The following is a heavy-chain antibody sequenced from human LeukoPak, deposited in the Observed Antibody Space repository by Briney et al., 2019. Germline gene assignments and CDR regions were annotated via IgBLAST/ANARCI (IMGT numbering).Heavy chain of an antibody. V-gene: IGHV1-69*05. Sequence: SVKVSCKASGGTFSSYAISWVRQAPGQGLEWMGGIIPIFGTANYAQKFQGRVTITTDESTSTAYMELSSLRSDDTAMYYCAREEQLALTLYYWGQGTLVTVSS. CDR1: GGTFSSYA. CDR3: AREEQLALTLYY. D-gene: IGHD6-13*01. J-gene: IGHJ4*02. CDR2: IIPIFGTA.